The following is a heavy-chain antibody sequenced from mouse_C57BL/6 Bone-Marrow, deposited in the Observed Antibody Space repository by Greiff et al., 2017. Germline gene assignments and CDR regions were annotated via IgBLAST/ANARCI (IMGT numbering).Heavy chain of an antibody. Sequence: QVQLQQSGAELARPGASVKLSCKASGYTFTSYGISWVKQRTGQGLEWIGEIYPRSGNTYYNEKFKGKATLTADKSSSTAYMELRSLTSEDSAVYFYARGAYYSNLGYMDYWGQGTSVTVSS. CDR1: GYTFTSYG. D-gene: IGHD2-5*01. J-gene: IGHJ4*01. CDR3: ARGAYYSNLGYMDY. V-gene: IGHV1-81*01. CDR2: IYPRSGNT.